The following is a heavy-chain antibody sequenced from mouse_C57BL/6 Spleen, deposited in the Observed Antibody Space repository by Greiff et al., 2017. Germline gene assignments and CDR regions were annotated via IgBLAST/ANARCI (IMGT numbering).Heavy chain of an antibody. V-gene: IGHV2-5*01. J-gene: IGHJ4*01. CDR1: GFSLTSSG. D-gene: IGHD2-4*01. CDR2: IWRGGST. Sequence: VPRVESGPGLVQPSQSLSIPCTVSGFSLTSSGVHWFRQSPVKGLEWLVVIWRGGSTDYHAAFMSRLSITKNNSQSQVFFKMNSLQADDTAIYYCAKNCPYDYDEDYARDYWGQGTSVTVSA. CDR3: AKNCPYDYDEDYARDY.